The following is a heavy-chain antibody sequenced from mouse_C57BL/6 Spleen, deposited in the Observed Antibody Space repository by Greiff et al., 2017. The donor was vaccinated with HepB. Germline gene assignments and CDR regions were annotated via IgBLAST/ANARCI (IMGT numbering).Heavy chain of an antibody. CDR2: IDPSDSYT. J-gene: IGHJ1*03. CDR1: GYTFTSYW. CDR3: ARPGSSPHWYFDV. V-gene: IGHV1-50*01. D-gene: IGHD1-1*01. Sequence: QVHVKQSGAELVKPGASVKLSCKASGYTFTSYWMQWVKQRPGQGLEWIGEIDPSDSYTNYNQKFKGKATLTVDTSSSTAYMQLSSLTSEDSAVYYCARPGSSPHWYFDVWGTGTTVTVSS.